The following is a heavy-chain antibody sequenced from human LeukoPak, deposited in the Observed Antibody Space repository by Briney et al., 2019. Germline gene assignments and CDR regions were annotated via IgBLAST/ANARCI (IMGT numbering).Heavy chain of an antibody. D-gene: IGHD2-8*02. J-gene: IGHJ6*03. V-gene: IGHV1-2*02. Sequence: ASVKVSCKASGYTFTGYYMHWVRQAPGQGLEWMGWINPNSGGTNYSQKFQDRVTMTRDTSISTAYMELSRLRSDDTAVYYCARTLAPQYCTGGVCYYYYYYMDVWGKGTTVTVPS. CDR3: ARTLAPQYCTGGVCYYYYYYMDV. CDR1: GYTFTGYY. CDR2: INPNSGGT.